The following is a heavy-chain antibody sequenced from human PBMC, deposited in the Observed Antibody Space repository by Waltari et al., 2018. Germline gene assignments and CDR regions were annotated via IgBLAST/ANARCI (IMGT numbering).Heavy chain of an antibody. CDR1: GYTFTDYY. J-gene: IGHJ4*02. CDR3: ARAILRFLKPIDS. Sequence: VQLVQSGAEMRKPGTSVKVSCRTSGYTFTDYYLHWLRQAPGQGLEWLGWVNPSTGGTNYAQKFRDRVAMTRHTSINTASMELNRLRLDDTAVYFCARAILRFLKPIDSWGQGTLVTVSS. V-gene: IGHV1-2*02. D-gene: IGHD3-3*01. CDR2: VNPSTGGT.